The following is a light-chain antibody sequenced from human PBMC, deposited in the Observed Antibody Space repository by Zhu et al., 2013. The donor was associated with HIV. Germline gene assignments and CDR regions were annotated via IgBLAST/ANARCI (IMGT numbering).Light chain of an antibody. CDR3: QQYGSAALT. CDR2: DAS. J-gene: IGKJ4*01. CDR1: QSVSSTS. V-gene: IGKV3-20*01. Sequence: EIVLTQSPGTLSLSPGERATLSCRASQSVSSTSLAWYQQKPGQAPRLLIYDASSRATGIPDRFSGSGSGTDFTLAISRLEPEDFAVYYCQQYGSAALTFGGGTKVEIK.